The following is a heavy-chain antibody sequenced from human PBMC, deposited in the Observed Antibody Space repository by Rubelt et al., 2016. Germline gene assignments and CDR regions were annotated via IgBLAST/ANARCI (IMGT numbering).Heavy chain of an antibody. CDR3: ARALYDYVWGSNMGTGMDV. CDR2: IWYDGSNK. D-gene: IGHD3-16*01. J-gene: IGHJ6*02. V-gene: IGHV3-33*01. Sequence: EWVAVIWYDGSNKYYADSVKGRFTISRDNSKNTLYLQVNSLRAEDTAVYYCARALYDYVWGSNMGTGMDVWGQGTTVTVSS.